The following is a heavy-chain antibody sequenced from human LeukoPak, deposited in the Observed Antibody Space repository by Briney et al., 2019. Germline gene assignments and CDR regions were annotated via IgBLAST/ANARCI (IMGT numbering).Heavy chain of an antibody. CDR1: GGSISGGSYY. CDR3: ASQGVEGAIPFDY. D-gene: IGHD1-26*01. Sequence: PSQTLSLTCTVSGGSISGGSYYWSWIRQPAGKGLEWIGRIYTSGSTNYNPSLKSRVTISVDTSKNQFSLKLSSVTAADTAVYYCASQGVEGAIPFDYWGQGTLVTVSS. CDR2: IYTSGST. V-gene: IGHV4-61*02. J-gene: IGHJ4*02.